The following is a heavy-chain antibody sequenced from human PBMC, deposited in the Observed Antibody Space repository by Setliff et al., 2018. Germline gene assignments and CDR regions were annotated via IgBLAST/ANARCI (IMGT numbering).Heavy chain of an antibody. D-gene: IGHD2-15*01. CDR2: INHSGST. CDR1: GGSFSGYY. CDR3: ARGADTVVAPYDDFDI. J-gene: IGHJ3*02. Sequence: SETLSLTCAVYGGSFSGYYWSWIRQPPGKGLEWIGEINHSGSTNYNPSLKSRVTISVDTSKNQFSLKLSSVTAADTAVYYCARGADTVVAPYDDFDIWGQGTMVTVSS. V-gene: IGHV4-34*01.